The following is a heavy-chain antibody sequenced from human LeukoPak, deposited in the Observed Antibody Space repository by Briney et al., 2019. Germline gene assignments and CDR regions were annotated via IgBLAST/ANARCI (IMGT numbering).Heavy chain of an antibody. Sequence: PSETLSLTRAVYGGSFSGYYWSWIRQPPGKGLEWIGEINHSGSTNYNPSLKSRVTISVDTSKNQFSLKLSSVTAADTAVYYCARGAAASYWGQGTLVTVSS. CDR1: GGSFSGYY. V-gene: IGHV4-34*01. J-gene: IGHJ4*02. CDR3: ARGAAASY. CDR2: INHSGST. D-gene: IGHD6-13*01.